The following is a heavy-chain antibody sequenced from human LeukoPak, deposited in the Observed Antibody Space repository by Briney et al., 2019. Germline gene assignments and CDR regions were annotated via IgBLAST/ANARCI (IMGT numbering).Heavy chain of an antibody. CDR1: GGTFSSYA. CDR2: IIPILGIA. D-gene: IGHD4-17*01. V-gene: IGHV1-69*04. J-gene: IGHJ6*02. Sequence: SVKVSCKASGGTFSSYAISCVRQAPGQGLEWMGRIIPILGIANYAQKFQGRVTITADKSTSTAYMELSSLRSEDTAVYYCATDLYDYGDYYYYGMDVWGQGTTVTVSS. CDR3: ATDLYDYGDYYYYGMDV.